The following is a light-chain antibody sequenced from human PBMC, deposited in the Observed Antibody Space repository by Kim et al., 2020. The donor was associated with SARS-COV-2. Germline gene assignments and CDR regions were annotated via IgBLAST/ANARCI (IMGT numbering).Light chain of an antibody. Sequence: VMTQFPVTLSVSPGERAILSCRASQSVSSNLAWYQQKPGQPPRLLIYDASTRVSGVPARFSGSGSGTDFTLTISSLQSDDFAVYFCQQYYNWPPWTFGPGTKVDIK. CDR1: QSVSSN. CDR2: DAS. CDR3: QQYYNWPPWT. J-gene: IGKJ1*01. V-gene: IGKV3-15*01.